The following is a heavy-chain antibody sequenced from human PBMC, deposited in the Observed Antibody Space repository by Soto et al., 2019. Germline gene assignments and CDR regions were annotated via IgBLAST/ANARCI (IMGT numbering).Heavy chain of an antibody. CDR3: ARGQEGVVATH. Sequence: QVQLQQWGAGLLKPSETLSLNCAVNGGSLSGYYCSWIRKPPGKGLEWIGEIKDGGSTNYSPSLRGRATISSDTSNNQFSLRLNSVTAADTGVYYCARGQEGVVATHWDQGALVTVSS. CDR2: IKDGGST. J-gene: IGHJ4*02. D-gene: IGHD5-12*01. CDR1: GGSLSGYY. V-gene: IGHV4-34*01.